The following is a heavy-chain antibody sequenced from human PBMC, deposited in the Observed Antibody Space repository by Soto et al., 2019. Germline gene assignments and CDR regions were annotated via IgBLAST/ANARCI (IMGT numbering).Heavy chain of an antibody. CDR1: GFPFSGSA. CDR2: IRSKANGYAT. Sequence: EVQLVESGGGLVQPGGSLKLSCAASGFPFSGSAMHWVRQASGKGLEWVGRIRSKANGYATAYAASVKGRYTISRDDSKNTAYLQRNSLKTEDTAVYYCMSDSLTVYSRKHYYYYGMDVWGQGTTVTVSS. D-gene: IGHD3-9*01. V-gene: IGHV3-73*02. J-gene: IGHJ6*02. CDR3: MSDSLTVYSRKHYYYYGMDV.